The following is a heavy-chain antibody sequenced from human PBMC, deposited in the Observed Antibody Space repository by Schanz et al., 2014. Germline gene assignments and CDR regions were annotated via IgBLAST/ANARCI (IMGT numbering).Heavy chain of an antibody. D-gene: IGHD4-17*01. CDR2: ISGRGGRT. CDR3: VRDTDYHFDY. CDR1: GFTFSNHA. J-gene: IGHJ4*02. V-gene: IGHV3-23*04. Sequence: VQLVESGGGVVQPGRSLRLSCAASGFTFSNHAMSWVRQAPGKGLEWVSAISGRGGRTYYADSVKGRFTISRDNSKNTLYLQMNSLRAEDTAVYYCVRDTDYHFDYWGQGTLVTVSS.